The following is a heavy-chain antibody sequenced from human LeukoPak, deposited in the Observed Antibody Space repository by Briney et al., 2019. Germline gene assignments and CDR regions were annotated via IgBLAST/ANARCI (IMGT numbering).Heavy chain of an antibody. Sequence: SAKVSCKASGGTFSSYTISWVRQAPGQGLEWMGRIIPILGIANYAQKFQGRVTITADKSTSTAYMELSSLRSEDTAVYYCARGPDYGDYRDGAFDIWGQGTMVTVSS. V-gene: IGHV1-69*02. J-gene: IGHJ3*02. CDR2: IIPILGIA. CDR3: ARGPDYGDYRDGAFDI. CDR1: GGTFSSYT. D-gene: IGHD4-17*01.